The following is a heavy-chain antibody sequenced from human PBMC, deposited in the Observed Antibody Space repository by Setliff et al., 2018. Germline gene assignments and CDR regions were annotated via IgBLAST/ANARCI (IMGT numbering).Heavy chain of an antibody. CDR3: AREEVGRYSSGWYISSDNWFDP. D-gene: IGHD6-19*01. V-gene: IGHV1-2*06. CDR2: INPNSGGT. J-gene: IGHJ5*02. CDR1: GYTFTGYY. Sequence: ASVKVSCKASGYTFTGYYMHWVRQAPGQGLEWMGRINPNSGGTNYAQKFQGRVTMTRDTSISTAYMELSRLRSDDTAVYYCAREEVGRYSSGWYISSDNWFDPWGQGTLGTVS.